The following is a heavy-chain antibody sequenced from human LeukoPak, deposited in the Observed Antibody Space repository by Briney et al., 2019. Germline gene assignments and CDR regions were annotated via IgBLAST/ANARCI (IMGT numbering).Heavy chain of an antibody. CDR3: AREGGDSMIQGVIAD. J-gene: IGHJ4*02. V-gene: IGHV3-53*01. Sequence: GGSLRLSCSASGSTVSSNYMSWVRQAPGKGLEWVSVIYAGGATAYADSVKGRFIISRDNSKNTLYLQMNSLRAEDTAPYYCAREGGDSMIQGVIADWGQGTLVTVSS. CDR1: GSTVSSNY. D-gene: IGHD3-10*01. CDR2: IYAGGAT.